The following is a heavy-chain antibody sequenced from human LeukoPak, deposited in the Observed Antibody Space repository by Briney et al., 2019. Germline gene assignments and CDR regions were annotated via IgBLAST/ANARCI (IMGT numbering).Heavy chain of an antibody. J-gene: IGHJ4*02. CDR1: GYTFTGYY. V-gene: IGHV1-2*02. D-gene: IGHD5-18*01. CDR2: INPNSGGT. Sequence: GASVKVSCKASGYTFTGYYMHWVRQAPGQGLEWMGWINPNSGGTNYAQKFQGRVTTTRDTSISTAYMELSSLRSEDTAVYYCARGSFSYGYRKYYFDYWGQGTLVTVSS. CDR3: ARGSFSYGYRKYYFDY.